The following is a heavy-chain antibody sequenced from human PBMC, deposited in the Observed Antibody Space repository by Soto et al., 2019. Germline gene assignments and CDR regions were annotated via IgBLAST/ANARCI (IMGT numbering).Heavy chain of an antibody. J-gene: IGHJ5*02. CDR2: FCYTGST. Sequence: SLTCTVSGGXISGRCWSWVRQSPGKGLEWIGYFCYTGSTNYNPSLKSRVTISVDRSKTQCSLKLTSVTAADTAVYYCAKSHYDSSGYYIIDHWGQGTLVTVSS. V-gene: IGHV4-59*01. CDR3: AKSHYDSSGYYIIDH. D-gene: IGHD3-22*01. CDR1: GGXISGRC.